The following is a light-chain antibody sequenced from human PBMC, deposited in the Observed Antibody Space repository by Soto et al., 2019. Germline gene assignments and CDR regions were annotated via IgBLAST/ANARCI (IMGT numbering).Light chain of an antibody. V-gene: IGKV1-8*01. CDR2: AAS. CDR1: QGISSY. J-gene: IGKJ5*01. Sequence: AIRMTQSPSSLSASTVYRFTITCLASQGISSYLAWYQQKPGKAPKLLIYAASTLQSGVPSRFSGSGSGTDFTLTISCLQSEDFATYYCQQYYSYPITFGQGTRLEIK. CDR3: QQYYSYPIT.